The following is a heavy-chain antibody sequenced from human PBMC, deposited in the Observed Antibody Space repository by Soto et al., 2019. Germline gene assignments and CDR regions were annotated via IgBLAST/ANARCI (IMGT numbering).Heavy chain of an antibody. D-gene: IGHD1-26*01. CDR1: GGTFSSYA. Sequence: SVKVSCKASGGTFSSYAISWVRQAPGQGLEWMGGIIPIFGTANYAQKFQGRVTITADESTSTAYMELSSLRSEDTAVYYCARGIVGATPAYYYYGMDVWGQGTTVTVSS. CDR3: ARGIVGATPAYYYYGMDV. V-gene: IGHV1-69*13. CDR2: IIPIFGTA. J-gene: IGHJ6*02.